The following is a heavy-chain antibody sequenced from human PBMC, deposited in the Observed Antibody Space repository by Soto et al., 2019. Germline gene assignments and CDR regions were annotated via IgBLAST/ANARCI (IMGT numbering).Heavy chain of an antibody. J-gene: IGHJ6*02. Sequence: QVQLVQSGAEVKKPETSVKVSCKASGYTFTGYYMHWVRQAPGQGLEWMGWINPNSGGTNYAQKFKGWVTMTRDTSISTAYMELSRLRSDDTAVYYCAREEGGGAVVPAAIRRRFWYYYGMDVWGQGTTVTVSS. D-gene: IGHD2-2*02. CDR3: AREEGGGAVVPAAIRRRFWYYYGMDV. V-gene: IGHV1-2*04. CDR1: GYTFTGYY. CDR2: INPNSGGT.